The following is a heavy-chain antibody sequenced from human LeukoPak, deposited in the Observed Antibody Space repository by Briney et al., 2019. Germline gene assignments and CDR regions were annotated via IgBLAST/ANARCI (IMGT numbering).Heavy chain of an antibody. CDR3: ASGDFWSGYSDY. D-gene: IGHD3-3*01. V-gene: IGHV3-30-3*01. J-gene: IGHJ4*02. CDR1: GFTFSSYA. CDR2: ISYDGSNK. Sequence: GGSLRLSCAASGFTFSSYAMHWVRQAPGKGLEWVAVISYDGSNKYYADSVKGRFTISRDNSKNTLYLEMNSLGAEDTAVYYCASGDFWSGYSDYWGQGTLVTVSS.